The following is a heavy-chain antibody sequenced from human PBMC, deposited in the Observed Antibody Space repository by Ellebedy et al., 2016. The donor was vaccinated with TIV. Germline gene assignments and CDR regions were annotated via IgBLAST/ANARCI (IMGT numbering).Heavy chain of an antibody. D-gene: IGHD6-25*01. CDR1: QFNFNTYT. CDR3: ARGSAGSGFDY. J-gene: IGHJ4*02. Sequence: PGGSLRLSCAASQFNFNTYTIHWVRQAPGKGLEWVAFISSDGNIKDYTDSAKGRFTISRDNSKKTVYLQMNSLRSEDTAVHYCARGSAGSGFDYWGQGTLVTVSS. V-gene: IGHV3-30-3*01. CDR2: ISSDGNIK.